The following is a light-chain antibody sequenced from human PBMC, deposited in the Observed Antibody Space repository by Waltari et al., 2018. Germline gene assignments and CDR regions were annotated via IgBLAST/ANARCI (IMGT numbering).Light chain of an antibody. CDR3: SSYIGSSTLEL. V-gene: IGLV2-14*03. J-gene: IGLJ2*01. CDR1: SSDVGGYNY. CDR2: DVS. Sequence: QSALTQPASVSGSPGQSVTISCTGTSSDVGGYNYVSWYQQHPCKAPKLMIFDVSYRPSGVSDRFSGSKSGITASLSISGLQAEDEADYYCSSYIGSSTLELFGGGTSLTVL.